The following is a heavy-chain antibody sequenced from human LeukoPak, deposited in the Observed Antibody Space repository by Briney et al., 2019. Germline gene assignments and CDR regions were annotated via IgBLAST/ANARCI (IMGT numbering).Heavy chain of an antibody. V-gene: IGHV3-30*03. CDR1: GFTFSSYG. CDR2: ISYDGSNK. Sequence: PGRSLRLSCAASGFTFSSYGMHWVRQASGKGLEWVAVISYDGSNKYYADSVKGRFTISRDNSKNTLYLQMNSLRAEDTAVYYCASGIVGATPWDYWGQGTLVTVSS. CDR3: ASGIVGATPWDY. J-gene: IGHJ4*02. D-gene: IGHD1-26*01.